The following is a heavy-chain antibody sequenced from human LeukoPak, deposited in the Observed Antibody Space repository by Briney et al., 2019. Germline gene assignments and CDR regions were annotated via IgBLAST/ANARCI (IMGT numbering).Heavy chain of an antibody. CDR3: ARDPRPTDVLLWFGDSNYGMDV. J-gene: IGHJ6*04. V-gene: IGHV1-2*02. D-gene: IGHD3-10*01. CDR2: INPNSGGT. CDR1: GYTFTGYY. Sequence: ASVKVSCKASGYTFTGYYMHWVRQAPGQGLEWMGWINPNSGGTNYAQKFQGRVTMTRDTSISTAYMELSRLRSDDTAVYYCARDPRPTDVLLWFGDSNYGMDVWGKGTTVTVSS.